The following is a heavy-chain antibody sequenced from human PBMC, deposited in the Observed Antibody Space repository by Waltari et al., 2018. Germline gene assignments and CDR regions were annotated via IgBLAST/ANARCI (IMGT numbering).Heavy chain of an antibody. V-gene: IGHV3-23*01. J-gene: IGHJ4*02. Sequence: EVELLASGGGLVQPGGTLRLSCAASGFTFNHFAMGGVRQAPGKGLEWVSAISGSGGTTYYADSVKGRFTISRDNSRNVLYLQMNTLSAEDTAVYYCAKDRCTDGQCYTYFDYWGQGALITVSS. CDR2: ISGSGGTT. CDR3: AKDRCTDGQCYTYFDY. CDR1: GFTFNHFA. D-gene: IGHD2-8*01.